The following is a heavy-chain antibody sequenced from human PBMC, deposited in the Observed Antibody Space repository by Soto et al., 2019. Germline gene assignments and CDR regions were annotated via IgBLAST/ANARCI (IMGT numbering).Heavy chain of an antibody. CDR3: ASITVAGSPSYYYGMDV. CDR1: GFTFSSYS. Sequence: GGSLRLSCAASGFTFSSYSMNWVRQAPGKGLEWVSSISSSSSYIYYADSVKGRFTISRDNAKNSLYLQMNSLRAEDTAVYYCASITVAGSPSYYYGMDVWGQGTTVTVSS. CDR2: ISSSSSYI. J-gene: IGHJ6*02. D-gene: IGHD6-19*01. V-gene: IGHV3-21*01.